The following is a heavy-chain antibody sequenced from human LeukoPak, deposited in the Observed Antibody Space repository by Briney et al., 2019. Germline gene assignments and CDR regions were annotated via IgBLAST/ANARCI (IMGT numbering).Heavy chain of an antibody. Sequence: GGPLRLSCAGSGFVFSTYWMHWVRQAPGKGLAWVSRIKTDGSTTYYADSVKGQFTVSRDNAKNTLYLQMSSLRAEDTAVYYCARDWAWGGFDHWGQGALVTVSS. D-gene: IGHD3-16*01. J-gene: IGHJ4*02. CDR2: IKTDGSTT. CDR1: GFVFSTYW. CDR3: ARDWAWGGFDH. V-gene: IGHV3-74*01.